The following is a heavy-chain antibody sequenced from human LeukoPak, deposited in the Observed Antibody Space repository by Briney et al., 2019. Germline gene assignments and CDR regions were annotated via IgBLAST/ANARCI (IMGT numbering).Heavy chain of an antibody. CDR3: ARSGDYYGSGSYYKPVDY. D-gene: IGHD3-10*01. J-gene: IGHJ4*02. V-gene: IGHV4-34*01. Sequence: PSETLSLTCAVYGGSFSGYYWSWIRQPPGKGLEWIGEINHSGSTNYNPSLKSRVTISVDTSKNQFSLKLSSVTAADTAVYYCARSGDYYGSGSYYKPVDYWGQGTLVTVSS. CDR1: GGSFSGYY. CDR2: INHSGST.